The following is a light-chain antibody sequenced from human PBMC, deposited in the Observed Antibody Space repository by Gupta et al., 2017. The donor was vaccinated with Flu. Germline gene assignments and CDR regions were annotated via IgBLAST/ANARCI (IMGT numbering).Light chain of an antibody. CDR3: QQRDSAPRT. J-gene: IGKJ1*01. V-gene: IGKV1-39*01. Sequence: DIQMTQSPSSLSAYVGDTVTITCRASQSVGSYLNWYQQRPGEVPNLLLYSTSTRQRGVPSRFVGGGSGTVFTLTVSRLRPEDSATYFCQQRDSAPRTFGQGTKV. CDR2: STS. CDR1: QSVGSY.